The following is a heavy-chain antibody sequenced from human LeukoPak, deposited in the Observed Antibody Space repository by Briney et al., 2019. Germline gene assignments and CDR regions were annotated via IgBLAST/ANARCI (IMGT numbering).Heavy chain of an antibody. CDR2: INHSGST. V-gene: IGHV4-34*01. CDR1: GGSFSGYY. J-gene: IGHJ5*02. CDR3: ATAVSSSWYNWFDP. Sequence: SETLSLTCAVYGGSFSGYYWSWIRQPPGKGLEWIGEINHSGSTNYNPSLKSRVTISVDTSKNQFSLKLSSVTAADTAVYYCATAVSSSWYNWFDPWGQGTLVTVS. D-gene: IGHD6-13*01.